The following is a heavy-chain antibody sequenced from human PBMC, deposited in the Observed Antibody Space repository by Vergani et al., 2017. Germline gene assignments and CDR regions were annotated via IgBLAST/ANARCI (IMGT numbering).Heavy chain of an antibody. CDR1: GFTFSSYA. CDR2: ISGSGGST. D-gene: IGHD3-22*01. CDR3: AKDYYDSSGYYYEGGYFDY. J-gene: IGHJ4*02. V-gene: IGHV3-23*01. Sequence: EVQLLESGGGLVQPGGSLRLSCAASGFTFSSYAMSWVRQAPGKGLEWVSAISGSGGSTYYADSVKGRFTISRDNSKNTLYLQMNSLRAEDTAVYYCAKDYYDSSGYYYEGGYFDYWGQGTLVTVSS.